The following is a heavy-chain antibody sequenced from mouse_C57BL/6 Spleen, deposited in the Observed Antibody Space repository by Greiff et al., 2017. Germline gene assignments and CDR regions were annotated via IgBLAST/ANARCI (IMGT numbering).Heavy chain of an antibody. CDR2: IYPRDGST. V-gene: IGHV1-78*01. CDR1: GYTFTDHT. D-gene: IGHD1-1*01. CDR3: ARGPDYYGSSYGWYFDV. Sequence: VQLQQSDAELVKPGASVKISCKVSGYTFTDHTIHWMKQRPEQGLEWIGYIYPRDGSTKYNEKFKGKAPLTADKSCSTAYMQLNCLTSEDSSVYFCARGPDYYGSSYGWYFDVWGTGTTVTVSS. J-gene: IGHJ1*03.